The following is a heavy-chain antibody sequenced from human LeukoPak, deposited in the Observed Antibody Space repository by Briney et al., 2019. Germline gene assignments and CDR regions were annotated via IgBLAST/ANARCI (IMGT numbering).Heavy chain of an antibody. CDR2: IYTSGST. CDR3: ARGGTYYYYYYMDV. CDR1: GGSISSYY. Sequence: SETLSLTCTVSGGSISSYYWSWIRQPAGKGLEWIGRIYTSGSTNYNPSLKSRVTMSVDTSKNQFSLKLSSVTAADTAVYYCARGGTYYYYYYMDVWGKGTTVTISS. V-gene: IGHV4-4*07. J-gene: IGHJ6*03.